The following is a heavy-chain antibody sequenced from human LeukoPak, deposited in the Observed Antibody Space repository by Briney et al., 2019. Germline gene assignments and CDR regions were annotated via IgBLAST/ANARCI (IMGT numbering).Heavy chain of an antibody. V-gene: IGHV4-61*01. CDR1: GGSVSSGTYY. Sequence: SETLSLTCTVSGGSVSSGTYYWSWIRQPPGKGLEWIGYIYYSGSTNYNPSLKSRVTISVDTSKNQFSLKLSSVTAADTAVYYCARVGAYCGGDCPMDYWGQGTLVTVSS. CDR2: IYYSGST. CDR3: ARVGAYCGGDCPMDY. D-gene: IGHD2-21*02. J-gene: IGHJ4*02.